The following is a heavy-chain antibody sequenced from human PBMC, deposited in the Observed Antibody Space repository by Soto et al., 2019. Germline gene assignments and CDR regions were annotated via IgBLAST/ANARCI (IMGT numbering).Heavy chain of an antibody. J-gene: IGHJ6*02. D-gene: IGHD2-8*02. CDR2: IIPIVDIP. Sequence: QVQLVQSGAEVKKPGSSVKVSCKASGGTFSRYTFTWVRQVPGQGLEWMGRIIPIVDIPNYAQKFQGRVTITADKSTSTAYMELSRLTSDDTAVYYCASHFTGVLVLGTSPPGGDNFGWDVWGQGTTVSVS. CDR1: GGTFSRYT. CDR3: ASHFTGVLVLGTSPPGGDNFGWDV. V-gene: IGHV1-69*02.